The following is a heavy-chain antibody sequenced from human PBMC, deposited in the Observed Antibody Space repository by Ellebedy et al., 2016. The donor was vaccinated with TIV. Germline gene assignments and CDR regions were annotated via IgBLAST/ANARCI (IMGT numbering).Heavy chain of an antibody. Sequence: MPSETLSLTCTVSGGSISSSSYYWGWIRQPPGKGLEWIGSIYYSGSTYYNPSLKSRVTISVDTSKNQFTLKLSSVTAADTAVYYCARAQESGIAVAGEFDYWGQGTLVTVSS. D-gene: IGHD6-19*01. CDR1: GGSISSSSYY. CDR2: IYYSGST. J-gene: IGHJ4*02. V-gene: IGHV4-39*01. CDR3: ARAQESGIAVAGEFDY.